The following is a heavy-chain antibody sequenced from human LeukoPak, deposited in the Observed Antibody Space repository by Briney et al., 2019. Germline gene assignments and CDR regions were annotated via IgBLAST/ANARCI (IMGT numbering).Heavy chain of an antibody. Sequence: SETQTLTCTVSGDSISGYFLSWIRQPAGKGLEWIGRIHSSGSTNYNPSLKSRVTMSLDTSKNQLSLRLSSVTAADTAVYYCARHPFATPFDYWGRGTLVTVSS. CDR2: IHSSGST. CDR3: ARHPFATPFDY. V-gene: IGHV4-4*07. J-gene: IGHJ4*02. D-gene: IGHD2-15*01. CDR1: GDSISGYF.